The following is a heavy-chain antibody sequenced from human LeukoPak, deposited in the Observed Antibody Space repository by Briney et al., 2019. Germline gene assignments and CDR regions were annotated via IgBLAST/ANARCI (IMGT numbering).Heavy chain of an antibody. Sequence: AGGSLRLSCAPSGFTFSSYSMNWVRQAPGKGLEWVSSISSSSSYIYYADSVKGRFTISRDNAKNSLYPQMNSLRAEDTAVYYCARARFSGYNYGYYYYGMDVWGQGATVTVSS. D-gene: IGHD5-12*01. CDR1: GFTFSSYS. CDR2: ISSSSSYI. CDR3: ARARFSGYNYGYYYYGMDV. J-gene: IGHJ6*02. V-gene: IGHV3-21*01.